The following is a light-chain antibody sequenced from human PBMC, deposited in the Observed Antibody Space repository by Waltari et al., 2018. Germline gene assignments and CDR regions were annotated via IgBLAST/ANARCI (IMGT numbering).Light chain of an antibody. Sequence: QAGLTQLPSVSKGLRQTATLTCTGNSNNVGNEGATWLQQHQGHPPKLLSYRNNNRPSGISERFSASRSGSTASLTISGLQPEDEADYYCSAWDSSLSAWVFGGGTKLTVL. J-gene: IGLJ3*02. CDR2: RNN. CDR1: SNNVGNEG. V-gene: IGLV10-54*01. CDR3: SAWDSSLSAWV.